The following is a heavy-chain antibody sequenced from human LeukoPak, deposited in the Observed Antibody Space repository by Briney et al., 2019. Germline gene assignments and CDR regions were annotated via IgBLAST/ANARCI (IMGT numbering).Heavy chain of an antibody. V-gene: IGHV1-69*01. Sequence: SVKVSCKASGGTFTSYAISWVRQAPGQGLEWMGGIIPIFGTANYAQKFQGRVTITADESTSTAYMELSSLRSEDTAVYYCASLGGDWLFDYWGQGTLVTVSS. D-gene: IGHD3-9*01. CDR3: ASLGGDWLFDY. J-gene: IGHJ4*02. CDR1: GGTFTSYA. CDR2: IIPIFGTA.